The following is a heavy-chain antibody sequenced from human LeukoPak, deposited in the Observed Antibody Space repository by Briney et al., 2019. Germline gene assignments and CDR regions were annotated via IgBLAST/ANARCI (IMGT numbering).Heavy chain of an antibody. Sequence: SETLSLTCSVPGGSIRSSSYYWGWIRQPPGKGLEWIGSVYFNGNTYYNPSLKSRVTISGDTSKNQFSLRLSSVTAADTAVYFCTRAYQLQEFDYWGQGTLVTVSS. D-gene: IGHD2-2*01. CDR1: GGSIRSSSYY. CDR2: VYFNGNT. V-gene: IGHV4-39*07. CDR3: TRAYQLQEFDY. J-gene: IGHJ4*02.